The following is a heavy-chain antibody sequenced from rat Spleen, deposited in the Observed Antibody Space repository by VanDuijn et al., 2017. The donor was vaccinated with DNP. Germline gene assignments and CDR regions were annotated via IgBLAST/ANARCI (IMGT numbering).Heavy chain of an antibody. CDR2: IWAGGST. CDR1: GFSLTSNG. J-gene: IGHJ2*01. CDR3: ARSYYGYKAYFDY. D-gene: IGHD1-9*01. Sequence: QVQLEESGPGLMQPSETLSLTCSVSGFSLTSNGVGWVRQPLGKGLVWMGTIWAGGSTNYNSAVQSRLSISRDTSKSQVFLKMNSLQPEDTGTYYCARSYYGYKAYFDYWGQGVMVTVSS. V-gene: IGHV2-72*01.